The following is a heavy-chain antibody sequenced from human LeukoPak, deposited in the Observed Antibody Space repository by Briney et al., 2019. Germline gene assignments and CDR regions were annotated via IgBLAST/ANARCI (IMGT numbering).Heavy chain of an antibody. CDR1: GGTFSSYA. J-gene: IGHJ4*02. CDR2: IIPIFGTA. D-gene: IGHD5-12*01. CDR3: ARFSAAGGYSGYDY. V-gene: IGHV1-69*05. Sequence: ASVKVSCKASGGTFSSYAISWVRQAPGQGLEWMGGIIPIFGTANYAQKFQGRVTITTDESTSTAYMELSSLRSEDTAVYYCARFSAAGGYSGYDYWGQGTLVTVSS.